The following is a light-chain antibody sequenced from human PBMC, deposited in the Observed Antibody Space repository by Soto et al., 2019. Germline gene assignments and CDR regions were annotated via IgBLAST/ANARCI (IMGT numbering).Light chain of an antibody. Sequence: DIQLTQSPSFLSASVGDRVTITCRASQGISSYLAWYQQKPGTAPKLLIYAASALQSGVPSRFSGSGSGTEFTLTISSLQPEDFATYYCQQINSYPLTFGGGTKVDIK. J-gene: IGKJ4*01. CDR2: AAS. CDR1: QGISSY. CDR3: QQINSYPLT. V-gene: IGKV1-9*01.